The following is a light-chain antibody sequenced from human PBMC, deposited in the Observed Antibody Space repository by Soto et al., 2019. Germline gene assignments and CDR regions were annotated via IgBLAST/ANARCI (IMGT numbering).Light chain of an antibody. V-gene: IGKV3-20*01. Sequence: GLTQSPCTLSLSPGERATLSCSASQSVSSSYLAWYQQKPGQAPRLLIYGASSRAPGIPDRFSGSGSGTEFTLTISSLQSEDSAVYYCQQYENWPQLTFGGGSKVDIK. CDR2: GAS. CDR3: QQYENWPQLT. CDR1: QSVSSSY. J-gene: IGKJ4*01.